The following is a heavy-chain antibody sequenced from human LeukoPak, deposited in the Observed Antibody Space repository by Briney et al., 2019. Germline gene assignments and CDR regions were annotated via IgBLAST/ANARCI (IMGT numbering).Heavy chain of an antibody. J-gene: IGHJ4*02. D-gene: IGHD2-8*01. CDR1: GFIFSSYW. V-gene: IGHV3-7*01. CDR2: MRPDGSED. Sequence: PGGSLRLSCAASGFIFSSYWMSWVRQAPGKGLEWVASMRPDGSEDYCMDSVKGRFTISRDNAENSLYLQMNSLRAEDTAVYYSARLMGGVTHYDYCAQGTLGTVSS. CDR3: ARLMGGVTHYDY.